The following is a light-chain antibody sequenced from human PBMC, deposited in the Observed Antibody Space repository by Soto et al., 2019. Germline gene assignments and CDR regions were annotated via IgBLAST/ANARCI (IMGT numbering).Light chain of an antibody. CDR3: QQTSTAPFT. CDR1: QNINIY. V-gene: IGKV1-39*01. Sequence: GDRVTIACRSSQNINIYLNWYQQKPGNAPKLLIFESSSLQSGVPSRFSGSGSRRDFTLTISSLQREDCATYFCQQTSTAPFTFGPGTKVEIK. J-gene: IGKJ3*01. CDR2: ESS.